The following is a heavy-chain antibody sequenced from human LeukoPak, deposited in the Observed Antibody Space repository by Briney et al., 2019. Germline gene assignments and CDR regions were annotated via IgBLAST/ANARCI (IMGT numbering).Heavy chain of an antibody. CDR2: INPNSGGT. V-gene: IGHV1-2*06. D-gene: IGHD4-23*01. J-gene: IGHJ6*03. CDR1: GDTFTGYY. CDR3: ARDPGVIPVHYMDV. Sequence: RASVKVSCKASGDTFTGYYMHWVRQAPGQGLEWMGRINPNSGGTNYAQKFQGRVTMTRDTSISTAYMELSRLRSDDTAVYYCARDPGVIPVHYMDVWGKGTTVIVSS.